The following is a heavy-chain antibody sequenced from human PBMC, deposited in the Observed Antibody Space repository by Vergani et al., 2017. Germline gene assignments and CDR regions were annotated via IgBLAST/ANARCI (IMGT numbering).Heavy chain of an antibody. V-gene: IGHV3-23*01. CDR3: AKAGCSSPSCYQYYYYRDV. CDR1: GFTFSSYA. Sequence: EVQLLESGGGLVQPGGSLRLSCAASGFTFSSYAMSWVRQAPGKGMEWVSAISGSGGSTYYADSVKGRFTISRDYSKNTLYLQMNSLRAEDTAIYYCAKAGCSSPSCYQYYYYRDVWGKGTTVTVSS. CDR2: ISGSGGST. J-gene: IGHJ6*03. D-gene: IGHD2-2*01.